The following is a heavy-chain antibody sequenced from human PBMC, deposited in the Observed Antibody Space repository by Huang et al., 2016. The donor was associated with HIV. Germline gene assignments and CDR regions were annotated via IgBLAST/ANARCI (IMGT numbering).Heavy chain of an antibody. CDR1: GFTFSSYW. V-gene: IGHV3-74*01. J-gene: IGHJ4*02. Sequence: EVQLVESGGGLVQPGGSLRLSCAASGFTFSSYWMHWVRQAPGKGLGWVSRINSDGSRTSYADSVKGRFTISRDNAKNTLYLQMNSLRAEDTAVYYCARDSQQWLVEDYWGQGTLVTVSS. CDR3: ARDSQQWLVEDY. CDR2: INSDGSRT. D-gene: IGHD6-19*01.